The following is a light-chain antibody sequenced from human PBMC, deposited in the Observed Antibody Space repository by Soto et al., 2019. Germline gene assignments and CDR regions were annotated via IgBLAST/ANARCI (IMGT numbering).Light chain of an antibody. CDR3: QSYDNSLSGSYV. Sequence: QSVLTQPPSVSGAPGERVTISCTGSSSNIGAGYEVHWYQQLPGTSPKLLIYEDTDRPSGVPDRLSGSKSGTSASLAITGLLAEDEADYYCQSYDNSLSGSYVFGTGTKLTVL. CDR1: SSNIGAGYE. CDR2: EDT. V-gene: IGLV1-40*01. J-gene: IGLJ1*01.